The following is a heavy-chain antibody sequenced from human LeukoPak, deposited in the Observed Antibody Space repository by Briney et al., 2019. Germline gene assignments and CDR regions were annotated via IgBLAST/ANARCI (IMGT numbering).Heavy chain of an antibody. CDR2: IFYSGST. Sequence: SETLSLTCTVSGDSLSSYYWTWIRQPPGKGLEWIGYIFYSGSTNYNPSLKSRVTISMDTSKNQFSLKLSSVTAADTAVYYCARRGDYYFDYWGQGTLVTVSS. CDR3: ARRGDYYFDY. V-gene: IGHV4-59*01. J-gene: IGHJ4*02. CDR1: GDSLSSYY.